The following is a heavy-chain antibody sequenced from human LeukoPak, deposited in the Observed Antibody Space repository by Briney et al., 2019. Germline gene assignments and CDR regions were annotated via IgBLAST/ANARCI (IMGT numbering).Heavy chain of an antibody. Sequence: SETLSLTYTVSGGSVTSGNYWNWIRQRAGQGLEWIGRIHTNGGASYNPSLKSRVTISIDASKNQFSLKLSSVTAADTAVYYCARVSDFWSGYSVENWFDPWGQGTLVTVSS. V-gene: IGHV4-61*10. D-gene: IGHD3-3*01. J-gene: IGHJ5*02. CDR3: ARVSDFWSGYSVENWFDP. CDR1: GGSVTSGNY. CDR2: IHTNGGA.